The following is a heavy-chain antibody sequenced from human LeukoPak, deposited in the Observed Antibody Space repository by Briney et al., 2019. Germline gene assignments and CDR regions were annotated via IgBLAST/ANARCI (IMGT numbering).Heavy chain of an antibody. CDR2: ISYDGSNK. CDR1: GLTFSSYG. J-gene: IGHJ4*02. Sequence: GGSLRLSCAASGLTFSSYGMHWVRQAPGKGLEWVAVISYDGSNKYYADSVKGRFTISRDNSKNTLYLQMNSLRAEDTAVYYCAKAYGYGDYFDYWGQGTLVTVSS. D-gene: IGHD4/OR15-4a*01. V-gene: IGHV3-30*18. CDR3: AKAYGYGDYFDY.